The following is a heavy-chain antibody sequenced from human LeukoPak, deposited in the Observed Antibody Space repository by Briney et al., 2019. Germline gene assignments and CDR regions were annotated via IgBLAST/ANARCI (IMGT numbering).Heavy chain of an antibody. CDR1: DDSFSTHY. D-gene: IGHD4-17*01. V-gene: IGHV4-59*11. CDR2: ISYSGST. J-gene: IGHJ3*02. Sequence: SQTLSLTCTVSDDSFSTHYWTWIRQPPGKGLERIGYISYSGSTNYNPSLKSRVTISVDTSKNQFSLKLSSVTAADTAVYYWARNPTTVTKGFDIWGQGTLVTVSS. CDR3: ARNPTTVTKGFDI.